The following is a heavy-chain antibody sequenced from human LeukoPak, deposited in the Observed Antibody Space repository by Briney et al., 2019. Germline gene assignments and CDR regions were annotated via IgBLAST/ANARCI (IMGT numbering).Heavy chain of an antibody. V-gene: IGHV1-2*06. J-gene: IGHJ4*02. CDR1: GYTFTGYY. CDR2: INPNSGGT. CDR3: ARLLVGVITTHSGDC. D-gene: IGHD3-22*01. Sequence: ASVKVSCKASGYTFTGYYMHWVRQAPGQGLEWMGRINPNSGGTNYAQKFQGRVTISVDTSKNQFSLKLSSVTAADTAMYYCARLLVGVITTHSGDCWGQGTLVTVSS.